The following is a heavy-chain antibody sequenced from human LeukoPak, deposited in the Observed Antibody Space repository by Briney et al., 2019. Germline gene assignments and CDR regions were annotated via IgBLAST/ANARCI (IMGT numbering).Heavy chain of an antibody. CDR1: GGSISSYY. CDR2: INHSGST. V-gene: IGHV4-34*01. J-gene: IGHJ4*02. CDR3: ARGKPQFFLAVVGTFDY. Sequence: SETLSLTCTVSGGSISSYYWSWIRQPPGKGLEWIGEINHSGSTNYNPSLKSRVTISVDTSKNQFSLKLSSVTAADTAVYYCARGKPQFFLAVVGTFDYWGQGTLVTVSS. D-gene: IGHD6-19*01.